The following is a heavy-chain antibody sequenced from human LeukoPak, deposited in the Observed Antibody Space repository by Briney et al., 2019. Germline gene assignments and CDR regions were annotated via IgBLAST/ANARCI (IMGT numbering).Heavy chain of an antibody. V-gene: IGHV3-48*03. D-gene: IGHD1-26*01. J-gene: IGHJ4*02. CDR2: ISSSGSTI. CDR1: GFTFSSYE. Sequence: PGGSLRLSCAASGFTFSSYEMNWVRQAPGKGLEWVSYISSSGSTIYYADSVKGRFTISRDNAKNSLYLQMNSLRAEDTAVYYCARDRYSSGSSGLGYWGQGTLVTVSS. CDR3: ARDRYSSGSSGLGY.